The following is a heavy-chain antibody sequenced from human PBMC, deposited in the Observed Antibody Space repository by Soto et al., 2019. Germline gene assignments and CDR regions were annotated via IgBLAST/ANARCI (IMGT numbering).Heavy chain of an antibody. CDR1: GFTFSTYW. J-gene: IGHJ4*02. CDR2: VNSDGSST. Sequence: EVQLVESGGGLVQPGGSLRLSCAASGFTFSTYWTHWVRQAPGQGLVWVSRVNSDGSSTIYADSVKGRFTISRDNAKNTLYLQMNSLRVEDTAVYFCARRYYDIVSGYSLDYWGQGTLVTVSS. CDR3: ARRYYDIVSGYSLDY. V-gene: IGHV3-74*01. D-gene: IGHD3-9*01.